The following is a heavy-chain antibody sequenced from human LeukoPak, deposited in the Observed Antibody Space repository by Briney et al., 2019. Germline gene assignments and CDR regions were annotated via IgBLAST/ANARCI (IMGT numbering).Heavy chain of an antibody. Sequence: GGSLRLSCEASGFTFSSYSMNWVRQAPGKGLEWISYISTSTTTIYYANSVKGRFTISRDNAKKSLYLQMNSLRVEDTAVYYCARDYGGSSPFDYWGQGTLVTVSS. V-gene: IGHV3-48*01. CDR1: GFTFSSYS. CDR3: ARDYGGSSPFDY. D-gene: IGHD4-23*01. CDR2: ISTSTTTI. J-gene: IGHJ4*02.